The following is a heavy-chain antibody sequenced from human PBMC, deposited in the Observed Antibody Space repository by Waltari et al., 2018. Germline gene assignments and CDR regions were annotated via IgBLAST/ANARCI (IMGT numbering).Heavy chain of an antibody. Sequence: QVQLPQSGPGLVKPSQTLSLTCAISGASLSSDGVAWNWIKQSPSGGLEWLGRTYYRSKWYSEYAVSVRGRITVDPDTSKNQFSLHLNSMTPEDTAVYYCARGKYSAFDYWGQGALVTVSS. CDR3: ARGKYSAFDY. J-gene: IGHJ4*02. CDR2: TYYRSKWYS. V-gene: IGHV6-1*01. CDR1: GASLSSDGVA. D-gene: IGHD2-15*01.